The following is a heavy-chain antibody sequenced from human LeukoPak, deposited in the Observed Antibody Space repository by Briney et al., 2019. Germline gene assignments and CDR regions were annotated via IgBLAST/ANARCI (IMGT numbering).Heavy chain of an antibody. Sequence: SETLSLTCAVSNGSIRSSSYYWNWIRQPVGKGLGWIGRVYSTGSINYSPSLQSRVTISIDTSKNHFSLKLSSVTAADTAVYYCARDRRQHDYGDYYFDLWGQGTLVIVSS. CDR2: VYSTGSI. J-gene: IGHJ4*02. V-gene: IGHV4-61*02. D-gene: IGHD4-17*01. CDR1: NGSIRSSSYY. CDR3: ARDRRQHDYGDYYFDL.